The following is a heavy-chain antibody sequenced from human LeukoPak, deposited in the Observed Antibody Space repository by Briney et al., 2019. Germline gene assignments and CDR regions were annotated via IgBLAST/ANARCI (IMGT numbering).Heavy chain of an antibody. J-gene: IGHJ4*02. CDR3: ARASSSYAYYFDY. D-gene: IGHD2-2*01. V-gene: IGHV1-69*04. Sequence: GSSVKVSCKASGGTFSSYAISWVRQAPGQGLEWMGRIIPILGIANYAQKFQGRVTITADKSTSTAYMELSSLRSEDTAVYYCARASSSYAYYFDYWGQGTLVTVSP. CDR2: IIPILGIA. CDR1: GGTFSSYA.